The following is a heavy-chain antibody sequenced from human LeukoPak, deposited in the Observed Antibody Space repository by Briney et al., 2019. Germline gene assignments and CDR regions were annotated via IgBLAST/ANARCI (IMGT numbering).Heavy chain of an antibody. V-gene: IGHV1-69*05. CDR1: GGTFSSYA. CDR3: ARAGQQQLVEDY. Sequence: SVKVSCKASGGTFSSYAISWVRQAPGQGLEWMGGIIPIFGTANYAQKFQGRVTMTTDTSTSTAYMELRSLRSDDTAVYYCARAGQQQLVEDYWGQGTLVTVSS. D-gene: IGHD6-13*01. CDR2: IIPIFGTA. J-gene: IGHJ4*02.